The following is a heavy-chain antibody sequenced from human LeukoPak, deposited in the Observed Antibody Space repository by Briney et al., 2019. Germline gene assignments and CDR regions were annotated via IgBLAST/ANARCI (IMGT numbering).Heavy chain of an antibody. V-gene: IGHV4-39*07. CDR3: ARWSSDWENNYFDP. D-gene: IGHD6-19*01. J-gene: IGHJ5*02. CDR1: FGSISSDSHY. CDR2: INYGGTT. Sequence: PSETLSLTCTVSFGSISSDSHYWGWIRQPPGNRLEWIASINYGGTTQYNPSLKSRATISIDTSNNRFSLRLASATAADTAVYYCARWSSDWENNYFDPWGQGILVTVSS.